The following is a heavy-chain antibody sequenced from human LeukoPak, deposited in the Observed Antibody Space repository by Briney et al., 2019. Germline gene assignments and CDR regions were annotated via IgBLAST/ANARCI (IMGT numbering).Heavy chain of an antibody. CDR3: ARGRYYYGSGSYQYPYYFDY. CDR2: MNPNSGNT. V-gene: IGHV1-8*03. J-gene: IGHJ4*02. CDR1: GYTFTSYD. D-gene: IGHD3-10*01. Sequence: ASVKVSCKASGYTFTSYDINWVRQATGQGLEWMGWMNPNSGNTGYAQKFQGRVTITRNTSISTAYMEPSSLRSEDTAVYYCARGRYYYGSGSYQYPYYFDYWGQGTLVTVSS.